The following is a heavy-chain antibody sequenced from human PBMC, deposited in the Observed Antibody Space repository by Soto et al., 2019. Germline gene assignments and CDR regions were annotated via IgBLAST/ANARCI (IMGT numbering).Heavy chain of an antibody. CDR3: AKVSSSGWYGDPDY. J-gene: IGHJ4*02. Sequence: GGSLRLSCAASGFPFSSYSMSWVRQAPGKGLEWVSVISGSGGSTYFVDYVKGRFTISRDNSKNTLYLQMNSLRDEDTAVYYCAKVSSSGWYGDPDYWGQGT. CDR2: ISGSGGST. CDR1: GFPFSSYS. V-gene: IGHV3-23*01. D-gene: IGHD6-19*01.